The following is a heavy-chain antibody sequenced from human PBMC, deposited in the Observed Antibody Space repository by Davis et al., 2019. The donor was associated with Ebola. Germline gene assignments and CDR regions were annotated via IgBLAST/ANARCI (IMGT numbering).Heavy chain of an antibody. J-gene: IGHJ4*02. Sequence: GESLKISCAASGFTFSSYWMSWVRQAPGKGLEWVSAISGSGGSTYYADSVKGRFTISRDNSKNTLYLQMNSLRAEDTAVYYCAKERPLSGYSYRYYFDYWGQGTLVTVSS. V-gene: IGHV3-23*01. CDR1: GFTFSSYW. CDR3: AKERPLSGYSYRYYFDY. D-gene: IGHD5-18*01. CDR2: ISGSGGST.